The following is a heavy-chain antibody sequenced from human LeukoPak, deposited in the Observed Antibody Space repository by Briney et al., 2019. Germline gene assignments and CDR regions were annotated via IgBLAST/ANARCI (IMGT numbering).Heavy chain of an antibody. V-gene: IGHV3-21*04. CDR3: AKVHQWWQLDY. CDR1: GFTFSSYS. Sequence: GGSLRLSCAASGFTFSSYSMNWVRQAPGKGLEWVSSISSSSRYIYYADSVKGRFTISRDNAKNSLYLQMNSLRAEDTAVYYCAKVHQWWQLDYWGQGTLVTVSS. J-gene: IGHJ4*02. D-gene: IGHD2-15*01. CDR2: ISSSSRYI.